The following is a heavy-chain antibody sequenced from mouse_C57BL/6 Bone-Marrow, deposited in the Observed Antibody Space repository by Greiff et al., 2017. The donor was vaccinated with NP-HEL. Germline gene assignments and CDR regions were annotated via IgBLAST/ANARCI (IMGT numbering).Heavy chain of an antibody. V-gene: IGHV1-50*01. D-gene: IGHD1-1*01. CDR1: GYTFTTYW. CDR2: IDPSDSYT. Sequence: QVQLQQSGAELVKPGASVKLSCEASGYTFTTYWMQWVKQRPGQGLEWIGEIDPSDSYTNYTQKFKGKATLTVDTSSSTAYMQLSSLTSEDSAVYYCARKAYYGRSYEFAYWGQGTLVTVSA. CDR3: ARKAYYGRSYEFAY. J-gene: IGHJ3*01.